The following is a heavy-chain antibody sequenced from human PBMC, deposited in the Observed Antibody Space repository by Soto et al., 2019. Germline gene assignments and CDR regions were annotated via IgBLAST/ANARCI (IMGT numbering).Heavy chain of an antibody. Sequence: EVQLVESGGGLVQPGGSLRRSCAASGFTFSNYWMHWVRQAPGKGLVWVSRINSDGSTTRYADSVKGRFTISRDNAKNTLYLQINSLRAEDTAVYYCARDHCSTTNCYTVWFDPWGQGTPVTVSS. J-gene: IGHJ5*02. CDR1: GFTFSNYW. CDR3: ARDHCSTTNCYTVWFDP. D-gene: IGHD2-2*02. CDR2: INSDGSTT. V-gene: IGHV3-74*01.